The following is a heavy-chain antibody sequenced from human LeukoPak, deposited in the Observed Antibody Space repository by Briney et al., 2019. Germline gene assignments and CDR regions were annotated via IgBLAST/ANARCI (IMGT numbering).Heavy chain of an antibody. V-gene: IGHV3-49*03. D-gene: IGHD3-16*01. CDR2: IRSKAYGGKT. J-gene: IGHJ5*02. Sequence: GGSLRLSRTASGFTFGDYAMSWFRQAPGKGLEGVGFIRSKAYGGKTEYAASVKGRFTISRDDSKSITYLQMNSLKTEDTAVYYCTRDGGFLTWGQGTLVTVSS. CDR3: TRDGGFLT. CDR1: GFTFGDYA.